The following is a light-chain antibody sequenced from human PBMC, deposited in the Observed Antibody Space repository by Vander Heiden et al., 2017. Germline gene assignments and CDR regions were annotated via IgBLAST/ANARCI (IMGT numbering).Light chain of an antibody. Sequence: EIVLTQSPATLSLSPGERATLSCRASQRVSSNLVWYQQKPGQAPRVLIYDASNRATGIPARFSGSGSGTDFTLTISSLEPEDFAVYYCLQRSNWPWTFGQGTKVEIK. CDR3: LQRSNWPWT. CDR2: DAS. J-gene: IGKJ1*01. CDR1: QRVSSN. V-gene: IGKV3-11*01.